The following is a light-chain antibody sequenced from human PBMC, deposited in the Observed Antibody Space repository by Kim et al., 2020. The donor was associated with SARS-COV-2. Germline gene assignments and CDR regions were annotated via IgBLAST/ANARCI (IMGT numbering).Light chain of an antibody. CDR1: GIGSKS. CDR2: YDS. V-gene: IGLV3-21*04. J-gene: IGLJ2*01. CDR3: QVWDSSSDHRVV. Sequence: GRTARITCGGNGIGSKSVHWYQQMPGQAPVLVISYDSDRPSGIPERFSGSNSGNTATLTISRVEAGDEADYYCQVWDSSSDHRVVFGGGTQLTVL.